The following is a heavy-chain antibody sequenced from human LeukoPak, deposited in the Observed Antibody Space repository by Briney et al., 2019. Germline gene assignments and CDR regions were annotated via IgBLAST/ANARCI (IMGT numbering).Heavy chain of an antibody. CDR1: GFTFASYA. CDR2: ITGSGDST. CDR3: TKRVKYGGAWDHFAD. V-gene: IGHV3-23*01. D-gene: IGHD1-26*01. Sequence: QPGGSLRLSCAASGFTFASYAMSWVRQAPGKGLEWVSTITGSGDSTDYADSVKGRFTISRDNSKSTLILQMNSLRVEDTALYYCTKRVKYGGAWDHFADWGQGTLVTVSS. J-gene: IGHJ4*02.